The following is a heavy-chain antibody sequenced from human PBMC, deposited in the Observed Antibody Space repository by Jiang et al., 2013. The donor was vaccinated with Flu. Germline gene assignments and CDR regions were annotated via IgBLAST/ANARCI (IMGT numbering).Heavy chain of an antibody. CDR3: ARDYGRGPPRITISGVHLIGDFDY. D-gene: IGHD3-3*01. CDR2: VSYDGSNE. V-gene: IGHV3-30*03. J-gene: IGHJ4*02. Sequence: LESGGGVVQPGRSLRLSCAASGFIFSDYGMHWVRQAPGKGPQWVAFVSYDGSNEYYADSVKGRFTISRDNSKNTLYLQMNNLRAEDTAVYYCARDYGRGPPRITISGVHLIGDFDYWGQGTLVTVSS. CDR1: GFIFSDYG.